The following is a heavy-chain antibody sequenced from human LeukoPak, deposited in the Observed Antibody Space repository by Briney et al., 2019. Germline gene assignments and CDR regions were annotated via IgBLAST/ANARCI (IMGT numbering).Heavy chain of an antibody. CDR2: ISSSSSTI. D-gene: IGHD6-13*01. CDR1: GFTFSSYS. CDR3: ASLPGIAAAGTGRNWFDP. V-gene: IGHV3-48*04. Sequence: GGSLRLSCAASGFTFSSYSMNWVRQAPGKGLEGVSYISSSSSTIYYADSVKGRFTISRDNAKNSLYLQMNSLRAEDTAVYYCASLPGIAAAGTGRNWFDPWGQGTLVTVSS. J-gene: IGHJ5*02.